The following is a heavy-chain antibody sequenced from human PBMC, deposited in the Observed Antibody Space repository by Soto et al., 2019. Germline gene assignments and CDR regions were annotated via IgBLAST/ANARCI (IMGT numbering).Heavy chain of an antibody. Sequence: LRLSCLVSGFTVNTNYMYWVRQAPGRGLEWVSAMYSGGDMHYADSVKGRFTISRDTSENTLYLRMDKLRVEDTAVYFCVSRIPSWVFDYWGQGTLVTVSS. CDR1: GFTVNTNY. D-gene: IGHD3-16*01. J-gene: IGHJ4*01. V-gene: IGHV3-53*01. CDR3: VSRIPSWVFDY. CDR2: MYSGGDM.